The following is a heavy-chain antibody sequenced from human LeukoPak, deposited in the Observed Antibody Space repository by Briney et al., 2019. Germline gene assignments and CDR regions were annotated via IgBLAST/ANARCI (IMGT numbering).Heavy chain of an antibody. CDR2: ISSSSSYI. CDR3: ARTPEGYCSGGSCYSSYWYFDL. Sequence: GGSLRLSCAASGFTFSSYSMNWVRQAPGKGLEWVSAISSSSSYIYYADSVKGRFTISRDNAKNSLYLQMNSLRAEDTAVYYCARTPEGYCSGGSCYSSYWYFDLWGRGTLVTVSS. CDR1: GFTFSSYS. V-gene: IGHV3-21*01. D-gene: IGHD2-15*01. J-gene: IGHJ2*01.